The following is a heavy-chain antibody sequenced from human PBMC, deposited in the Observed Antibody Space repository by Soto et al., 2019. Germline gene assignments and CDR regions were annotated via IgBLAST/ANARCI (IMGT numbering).Heavy chain of an antibody. CDR2: INHSGST. Sequence: SETLSLTCAVYGGSFSGYYWSWIRQPPGKGLEWIGEINHSGSTNYNPSLKSRVTISVDTSKNQFSLKLSSVTAADTAVYYCARGRNGSGSYMYYYYGMDVWGQGTTVTVSS. D-gene: IGHD3-10*01. CDR3: ARGRNGSGSYMYYYYGMDV. CDR1: GGSFSGYY. V-gene: IGHV4-34*01. J-gene: IGHJ6*02.